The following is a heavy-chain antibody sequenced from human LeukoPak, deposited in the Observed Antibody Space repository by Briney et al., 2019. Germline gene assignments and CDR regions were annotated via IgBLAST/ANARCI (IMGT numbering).Heavy chain of an antibody. D-gene: IGHD1-26*01. CDR3: ARVYYSGNYYVFDY. Sequence: TGGSLRLSCAASGFTFTDYAIHWVRQAPGKGLEWVAVISYDGDHKYYPDSVKGRFTISRDNSKNTVYLQMNSLRVEDTAVYFCARVYYSGNYYVFDYWGQGTLVTVSS. CDR1: GFTFTDYA. V-gene: IGHV3-30-3*01. CDR2: ISYDGDHK. J-gene: IGHJ4*02.